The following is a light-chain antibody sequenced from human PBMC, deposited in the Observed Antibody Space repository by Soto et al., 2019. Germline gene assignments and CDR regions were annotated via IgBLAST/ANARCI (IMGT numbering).Light chain of an antibody. V-gene: IGKV1-33*01. Sequence: DIQMTQSPSSLSASVGDRVTITCQASQDITNYLNWYQQRPGKAPKLLISYASNLETGVPSRFSGSGSGTDFTFTISSLQPEDIAMYYCQQYDNLPSYTFGQGTGWRSN. CDR3: QQYDNLPSYT. CDR1: QDITNY. J-gene: IGKJ2*01. CDR2: YAS.